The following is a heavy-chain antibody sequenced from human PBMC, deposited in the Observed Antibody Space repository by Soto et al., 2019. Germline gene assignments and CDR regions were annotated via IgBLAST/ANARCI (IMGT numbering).Heavy chain of an antibody. J-gene: IGHJ6*02. CDR3: ARRPAGIYV. CDR2: IYPSDSDT. V-gene: IGHV5-51*01. CDR1: GYTFTSYW. Sequence: GESLKISCKGSGYTFTSYWIAWVRQMPGKGLEWMGIIYPSDSDTRYSPSFQGQITISADKSINTAYLQWSSLKASDTAMYYCARRPAGIYVCGQGTTVTVSS.